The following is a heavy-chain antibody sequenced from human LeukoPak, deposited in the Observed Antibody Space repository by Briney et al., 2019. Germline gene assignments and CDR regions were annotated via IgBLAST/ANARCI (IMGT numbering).Heavy chain of an antibody. Sequence: SETLSLTCTVSGGSISSYYWSWIRQPPGKGLEWVGYNYYSGSTNYNPSLKSRVTISVDTSKNQFSLKLSSVTAADTAVYYCASGYYDSSGYYYFDYWGQGTLVTVSS. D-gene: IGHD3-22*01. CDR1: GGSISSYY. CDR3: ASGYYDSSGYYYFDY. CDR2: NYYSGST. V-gene: IGHV4-59*08. J-gene: IGHJ4*02.